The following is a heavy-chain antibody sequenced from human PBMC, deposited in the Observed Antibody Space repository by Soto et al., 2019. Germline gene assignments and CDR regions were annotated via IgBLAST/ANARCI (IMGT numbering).Heavy chain of an antibody. CDR1: GGTFSTYA. J-gene: IGHJ6*02. Sequence: QDHLVQSGAAVKKPASSVKISCRSTGGTFSTYAFGWVRQAPGQGLEWMGGIIPMFATPIYAQKYQGRVTITADDSTSTAYMEVTSLRSNDTAVYFCARGEYDVVVMAGTSRGYQHAHHGMDVWGQGTSVTVSS. CDR3: ARGEYDVVVMAGTSRGYQHAHHGMDV. V-gene: IGHV1-69*12. CDR2: IIPMFATP. D-gene: IGHD2-15*01.